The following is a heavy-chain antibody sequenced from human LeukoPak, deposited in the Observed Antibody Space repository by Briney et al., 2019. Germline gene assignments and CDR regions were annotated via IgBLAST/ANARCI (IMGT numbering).Heavy chain of an antibody. Sequence: SQTLSLTYTVSGGSISSGDYYWSWIRQPPGKGLEWIGYIYYSGSTYYNPSLKSRVTISVDTSKNQFSLKLSSVTAADTAVYYCARRSYYYDSSGYFDYWGQGTLVTVSS. D-gene: IGHD3-22*01. CDR2: IYYSGST. J-gene: IGHJ4*02. V-gene: IGHV4-30-4*01. CDR1: GGSISSGDYY. CDR3: ARRSYYYDSSGYFDY.